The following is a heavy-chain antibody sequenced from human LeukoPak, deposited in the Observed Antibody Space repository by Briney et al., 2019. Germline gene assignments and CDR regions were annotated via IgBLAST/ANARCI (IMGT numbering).Heavy chain of an antibody. CDR1: GGSISSSSYY. D-gene: IGHD3-9*01. CDR2: IYYSGST. Sequence: SETLSLTCTVSGGSISSSSYYWGWIRQPPGKGLEWIGSIYYSGSTYYNPSLKSRVTISVDTSKNQFSLKLSSVTAADTAVYYCARHAGRYDILTGYYTPASFDYWGQGTLVTVSS. J-gene: IGHJ4*02. CDR3: ARHAGRYDILTGYYTPASFDY. V-gene: IGHV4-39*01.